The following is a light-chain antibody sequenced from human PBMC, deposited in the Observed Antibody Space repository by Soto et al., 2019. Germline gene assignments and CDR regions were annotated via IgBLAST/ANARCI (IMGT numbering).Light chain of an antibody. CDR1: SSDVGGYNS. V-gene: IGLV2-14*01. J-gene: IGLJ2*01. CDR3: SSYTSSSTLHVV. CDR2: DVS. Sequence: QSALTQPASVSGSPGQSITISCTGTSSDVGGYNSVSWYQQHPGKAPKLMIYDVSNRPSGVSNRFSGSKSGNTAFLTISGLQAEDEADYYCSSYTSSSTLHVVFGGGTKLTVL.